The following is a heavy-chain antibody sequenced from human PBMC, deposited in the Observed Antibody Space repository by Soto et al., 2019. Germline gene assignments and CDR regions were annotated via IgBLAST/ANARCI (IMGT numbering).Heavy chain of an antibody. J-gene: IGHJ3*02. V-gene: IGHV2-5*01. D-gene: IGHD3-3*02. Sequence: QGTLKESGPTLVKPTQTLTLTCSFSGFSLSTSGVGVGWIRQSPGKPLECLALIYWSGDEHYRPSLKSRLSILKDTSKNHVVLIITDMAPVDTATNYCARVLATLPVFAFDIWGQGTMVTVSS. CDR3: ARVLATLPVFAFDI. CDR2: IYWSGDE. CDR1: GFSLSTSGVG.